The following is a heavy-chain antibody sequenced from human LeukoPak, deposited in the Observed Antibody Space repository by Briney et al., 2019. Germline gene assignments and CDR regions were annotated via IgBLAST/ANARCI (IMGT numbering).Heavy chain of an antibody. V-gene: IGHV4-39*01. CDR2: IYYSGST. CDR3: ARHHLPYYYGSGSYGADY. CDR1: GGSISSSSYY. Sequence: SETLSLTCTVSGGSISSSSYYWGWIRQPPGKGLEWIGSIYYSGSTYYNPSLKSRVTISVDTSKNQFSLKLSSVTAADTAVYYCARHHLPYYYGSGSYGADYWGQGTLVTVSS. J-gene: IGHJ4*02. D-gene: IGHD3-10*01.